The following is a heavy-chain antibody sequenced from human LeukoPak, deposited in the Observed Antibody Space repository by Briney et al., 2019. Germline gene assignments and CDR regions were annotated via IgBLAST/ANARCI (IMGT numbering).Heavy chain of an antibody. CDR3: VNSRESRADY. Sequence: ASVKVSCKSSGGTFSSYAISWVRQAPGQGLEWMGRIIPIFGTANYAKKFQGRVTITADKSTSEAYMELSSLRSEDTAVYYCVNSRESRADYWGQGTLVTVSS. CDR2: IIPIFGTA. CDR1: GGTFSSYA. V-gene: IGHV1-69*06. D-gene: IGHD3-10*01. J-gene: IGHJ4*02.